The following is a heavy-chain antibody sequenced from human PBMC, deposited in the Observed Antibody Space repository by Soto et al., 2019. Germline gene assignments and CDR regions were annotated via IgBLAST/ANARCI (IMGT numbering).Heavy chain of an antibody. D-gene: IGHD1-7*01. J-gene: IGHJ6*03. V-gene: IGHV3-15*01. CDR2: IKSKTDGGTT. CDR1: GFTFSNAW. Sequence: SLRLSCAASGFTFSNAWMSWVRQAPGKGLEWVGRIKSKTDGGTTDYAAPVKGRFTISRDDSKNTLYLQMNSLKTEDTAVYYCTVEGEPGTTYYNYYYYMAVWGKGTTVIVSS. CDR3: TVEGEPGTTYYNYYYYMAV.